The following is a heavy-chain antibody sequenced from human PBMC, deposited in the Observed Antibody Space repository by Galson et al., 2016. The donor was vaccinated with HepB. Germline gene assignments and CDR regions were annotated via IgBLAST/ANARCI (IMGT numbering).Heavy chain of an antibody. CDR3: ATSTSSDDTLSGDFNY. J-gene: IGHJ4*02. CDR1: GFTSSNHW. D-gene: IGHD3-9*01. Sequence: SLRLSCAASGFTSSNHWMRWVRQAPGKGLVWVSYINNDGSSTTYADSVKGRFTISRDNAENSLYLQMNSLTADDTAVYYCATSTSSDDTLSGDFNYWGQGTLVTVSS. CDR2: INNDGSST. V-gene: IGHV3-74*01.